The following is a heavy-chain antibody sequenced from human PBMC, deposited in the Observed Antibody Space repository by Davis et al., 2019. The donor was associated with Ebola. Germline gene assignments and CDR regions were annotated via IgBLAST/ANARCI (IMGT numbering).Heavy chain of an antibody. Sequence: GESLKISCAASGFTFSSYAMHWVRQAPGQGLEWMGIINPSGGSTSYAQKFQGRVTMTRDTSTSTVYMELSSLRAEDTAVYYCVKGDIVVVPAAIPDYYYYYGMDVWGQGTTVTVSS. J-gene: IGHJ6*02. D-gene: IGHD2-2*02. CDR3: VKGDIVVVPAAIPDYYYYYGMDV. CDR1: GFTFSSYA. CDR2: INPSGGST. V-gene: IGHV1-46*01.